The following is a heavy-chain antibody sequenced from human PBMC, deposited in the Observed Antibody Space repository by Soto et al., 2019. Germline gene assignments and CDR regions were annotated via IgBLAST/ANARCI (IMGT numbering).Heavy chain of an antibody. D-gene: IGHD2-8*01. CDR1: GFSFGTYA. CDR3: ARAFCTNGVCYYFFDY. V-gene: IGHV3-33*01. CDR2: IYYDGSNR. J-gene: IGHJ4*01. Sequence: GGSLRLSCAASGFSFGTYAMHWVRQAPGKGLEWVAVIYYDGSNRYYGDAVKGRFTISRDNSKSTVYLQMSSLRAEDTAVYYCARAFCTNGVCYYFFDYWGHGT.